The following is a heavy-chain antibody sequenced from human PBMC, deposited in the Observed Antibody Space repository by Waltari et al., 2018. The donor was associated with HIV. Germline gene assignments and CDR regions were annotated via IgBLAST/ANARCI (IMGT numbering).Heavy chain of an antibody. CDR1: GYTFTAYY. CDR2: INPNSGVT. Sequence: QVQLVQSGAEVKKPGASVKVSCKASGYTFTAYYMHWVRQAPGQGLEGMGRINPNSGVTNYEQNFQGRVTMTRDTSINTAYMELSRLRYDDTAVYYCVRLSDYYYDNNGYGDPWGQGTLVTVSS. D-gene: IGHD3-22*01. V-gene: IGHV1-2*06. CDR3: VRLSDYYYDNNGYGDP. J-gene: IGHJ5*02.